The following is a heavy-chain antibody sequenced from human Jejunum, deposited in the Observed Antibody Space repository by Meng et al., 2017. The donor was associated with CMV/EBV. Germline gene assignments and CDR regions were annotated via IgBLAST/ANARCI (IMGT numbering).Heavy chain of an antibody. J-gene: IGHJ6*02. V-gene: IGHV3-23*01. D-gene: IGHD3-10*01. Sequence: YAMPWVRQATGKGLDWVSTISASGVSAYYADSVKGRFTISRDNSKNTLYLQINSLRADDTAVYYCAKVLNPPRMRFSYYGMDVWGQGTTVTVSS. CDR2: ISASGVSA. CDR1: YA. CDR3: AKVLNPPRMRFSYYGMDV.